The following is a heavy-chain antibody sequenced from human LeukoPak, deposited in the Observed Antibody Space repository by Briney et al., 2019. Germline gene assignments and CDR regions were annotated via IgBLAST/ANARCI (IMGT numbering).Heavy chain of an antibody. V-gene: IGHV3-21*04. CDR1: GFTFSSYS. Sequence: GGSLRLSCAASGFTFSSYSMNWVRQAPGKGLEWVSSISSSSSYIYYADSVKGRFTISRDNTKNSLYLQMNSLRVEDTAVFYCARDQYDTWSRRGNFDSWGQGTLVIVSS. J-gene: IGHJ4*02. CDR2: ISSSSSYI. D-gene: IGHD3-3*01. CDR3: ARDQYDTWSRRGNFDS.